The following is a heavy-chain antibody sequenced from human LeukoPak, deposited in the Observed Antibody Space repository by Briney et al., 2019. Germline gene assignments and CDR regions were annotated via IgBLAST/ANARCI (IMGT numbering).Heavy chain of an antibody. J-gene: IGHJ5*02. CDR3: ASLRYDSSAYDHPLPHH. CDR1: GGSFSAYY. CDR2: INHSGRP. V-gene: IGHV4-34*01. D-gene: IGHD3-22*01. Sequence: NPSETLSLTXAVYGGSFSAYYWSWIRQPPGKGVEWIGEINHSGRPNYSPSLKSRVTISIDMSKNEFSLRLSSVTAADTAIYYCASLRYDSSAYDHPLPHHWGQGTLVTVSS.